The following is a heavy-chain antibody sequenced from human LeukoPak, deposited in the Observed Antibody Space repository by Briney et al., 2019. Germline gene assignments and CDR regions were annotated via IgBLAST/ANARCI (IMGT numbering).Heavy chain of an antibody. CDR3: ARVTVTANAFDI. V-gene: IGHV4-59*01. D-gene: IGHD4-17*01. CDR1: GASFSNDY. Sequence: SETLSLTCTVSGASFSNDYWSWVRQPPGKGLEWIGYIYYSGRNDYNPSLKSRLTISLDTSKNQFSLRLSSVTAADTAVYYCARVTVTANAFDIWGQGTMVTVSS. J-gene: IGHJ3*02. CDR2: IYYSGRN.